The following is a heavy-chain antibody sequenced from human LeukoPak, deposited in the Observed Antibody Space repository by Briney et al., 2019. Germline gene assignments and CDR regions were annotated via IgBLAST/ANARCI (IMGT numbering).Heavy chain of an antibody. CDR1: GGSISSSSYY. J-gene: IGHJ5*02. CDR2: IYYSGST. Sequence: SETLSLTCTVSGGSISSSSYYWGWIRQPPGKGLEWIGSIYYSGSTYYNPSLKSRVTISVDTSKNQFSLKLSSVTAAGTAVYYCARRVAAADYNWFDPWGQGTLVTVSS. CDR3: ARRVAAADYNWFDP. D-gene: IGHD6-13*01. V-gene: IGHV4-39*01.